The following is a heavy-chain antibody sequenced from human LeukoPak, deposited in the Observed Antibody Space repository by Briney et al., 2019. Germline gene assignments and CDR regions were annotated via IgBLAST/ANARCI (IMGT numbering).Heavy chain of an antibody. CDR2: MYTSGST. CDR3: ARDTIAAAGTHYYYGMDV. CDR1: GGSMSSYY. D-gene: IGHD6-13*01. V-gene: IGHV4-4*07. J-gene: IGHJ6*02. Sequence: SDTLSLICSVSGGSMSSYYWIWIRQPAGRGLEGIGRMYTSGSTNYTPSLKSRLTMSVDTSKNQFSLKLSSVTAADTAVYYCARDTIAAAGTHYYYGMDVWGQGTTVTVSS.